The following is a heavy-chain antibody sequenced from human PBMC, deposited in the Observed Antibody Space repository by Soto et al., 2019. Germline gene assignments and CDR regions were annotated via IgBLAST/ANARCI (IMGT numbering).Heavy chain of an antibody. CDR1: GYTFTSYD. V-gene: IGHV1-8*01. D-gene: IGHD1-1*01. CDR2: MNPNSGNT. CDR3: ARAPRTTGIYYYYYGMDV. Sequence: QVQLVQSGAEVKKPGASVKVSCKASGYTFTSYDINWVRQATGQGLEWMGWMNPNSGNTGYAQKFQGRVTMTRNTSISTAYMELSSLRSEDTAVYYCARAPRTTGIYYYYYGMDVWGQGTTVTVSS. J-gene: IGHJ6*02.